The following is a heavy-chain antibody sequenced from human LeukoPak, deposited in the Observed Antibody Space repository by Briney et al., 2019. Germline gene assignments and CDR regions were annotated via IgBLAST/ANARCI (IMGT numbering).Heavy chain of an antibody. J-gene: IGHJ3*02. V-gene: IGHV1-69*13. D-gene: IGHD2-2*01. Sequence: SVKVSCKASGGTFSSYAISWVRQAPGQGLEWMGGIIPIFGTANYAQKFQGRVTITADESTSTAYMELSSLRSEDTAVYYCARGVVVVPAAIGSAFDIWGQGTMVTVSS. CDR3: ARGVVVVPAAIGSAFDI. CDR1: GGTFSSYA. CDR2: IIPIFGTA.